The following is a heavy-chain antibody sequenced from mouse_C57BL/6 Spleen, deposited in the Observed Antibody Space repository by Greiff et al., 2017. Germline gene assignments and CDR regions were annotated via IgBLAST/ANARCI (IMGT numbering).Heavy chain of an antibody. D-gene: IGHD2-12*01. CDR3: ARDDRRGPYAMGC. CDR1: GYTFTSYW. V-gene: IGHV1-61*01. Sequence: QVQLQQPGAELVRPGSSVTLSCKASGYTFTSYWMDWVKQRPGQGLEWIGNIYPSDSETHYNQKFKDKATLTVDKSSSTAYMQLSSLTSEDSAVYYCARDDRRGPYAMGCWGQGTSVTVSS. J-gene: IGHJ4*01. CDR2: IYPSDSET.